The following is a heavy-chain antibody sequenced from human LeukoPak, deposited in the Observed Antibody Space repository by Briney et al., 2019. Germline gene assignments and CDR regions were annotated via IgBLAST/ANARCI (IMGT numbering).Heavy chain of an antibody. Sequence: PSETLSLTCTVSGASISSYYWSWIRQPPGKGLEWIGYIYYSGSTNCNPSLKSRVSLSVDTSKSQFSLKLSSVTAADTAVYYCARHYSSDPFDYWGQGTLVTASS. CDR3: ARHYSSDPFDY. J-gene: IGHJ4*02. D-gene: IGHD6-19*01. CDR2: IYYSGST. V-gene: IGHV4-59*01. CDR1: GASISSYY.